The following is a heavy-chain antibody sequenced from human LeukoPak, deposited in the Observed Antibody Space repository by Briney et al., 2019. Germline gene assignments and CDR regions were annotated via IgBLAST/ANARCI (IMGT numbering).Heavy chain of an antibody. CDR2: ISGSGGST. CDR1: GFTFSSYA. J-gene: IGHJ3*02. V-gene: IGHV3-23*01. Sequence: GGSLRLSCAASGFTFSSYAMSWVRQAPGKGLEWVSAISGSGGSTYYADSVKGRFTIPRDNSKNTLYLQMNSLRAEDTAVYYCAKDHFAIGAPDAFDIWGQGTMVTVSS. D-gene: IGHD3-10*01. CDR3: AKDHFAIGAPDAFDI.